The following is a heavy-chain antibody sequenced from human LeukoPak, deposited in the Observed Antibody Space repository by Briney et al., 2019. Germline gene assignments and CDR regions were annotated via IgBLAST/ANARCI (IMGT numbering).Heavy chain of an antibody. D-gene: IGHD6-13*01. Sequence: ASVKVSCKASGYIITSYYMHWVRQAPGQGLEWMGIINPSGGSTSYAQKFQGRVTMTRDTSTSTVYMELSSLRSEDTAVYYCARGSSSTSYYYYGMDVWGQGTTVTVSS. V-gene: IGHV1-46*01. CDR3: ARGSSSTSYYYYGMDV. CDR1: GYIITSYY. CDR2: INPSGGST. J-gene: IGHJ6*02.